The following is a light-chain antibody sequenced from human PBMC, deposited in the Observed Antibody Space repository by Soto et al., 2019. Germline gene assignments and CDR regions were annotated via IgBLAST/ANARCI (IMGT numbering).Light chain of an antibody. CDR2: SAS. CDR3: QQYNSYPIT. CDR1: QSISSW. V-gene: IGKV1-5*01. J-gene: IGKJ5*01. Sequence: DIQMTQSPSTLSASVGDRVTITCRASQSISSWLAWYRQKPGKAPKLLIYSASSLQSGVPSRFSGSGSGTEFTLTISSLQPDDFATYYCQQYNSYPITFGQGTDWRL.